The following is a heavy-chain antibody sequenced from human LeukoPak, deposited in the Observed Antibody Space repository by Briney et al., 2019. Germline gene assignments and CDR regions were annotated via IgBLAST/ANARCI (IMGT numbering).Heavy chain of an antibody. J-gene: IGHJ3*02. Sequence: PSETRSLTCTVSGGSISSSSYYWAWIRQPPGKGLEWIGSIYYSGSTDYNPSLKSRVTKSVDTSKNQFSLKLSFVSAADTAVYYCARLHPDDAFDIWGQGTMVTVSS. CDR1: GGSISSSSYY. CDR2: IYYSGST. V-gene: IGHV4-39*01. CDR3: ARLHPDDAFDI.